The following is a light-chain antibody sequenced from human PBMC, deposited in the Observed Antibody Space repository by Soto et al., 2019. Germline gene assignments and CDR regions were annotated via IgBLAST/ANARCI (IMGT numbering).Light chain of an antibody. V-gene: IGKV1-8*01. CDR1: QDIRGY. J-gene: IGKJ1*01. CDR3: QQYYSYPRT. Sequence: IRMTQSPSSLSASTGDRVTITCRASQDIRGYLAWYQQKPGKAPKLLVYSASTLKSGFPSTFSGTGSGTDFTLTISYLQSEDFATYYCQQYYSYPRTFGQGTKVEIK. CDR2: SAS.